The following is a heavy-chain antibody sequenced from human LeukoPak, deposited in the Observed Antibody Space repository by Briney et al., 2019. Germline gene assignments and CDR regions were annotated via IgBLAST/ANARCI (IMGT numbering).Heavy chain of an antibody. V-gene: IGHV1-2*02. CDR2: INPNSGGT. CDR3: SILTTDSSSWYKWFDP. D-gene: IGHD6-13*01. J-gene: IGHJ5*02. Sequence: ASVKVSCKASGYTFTGYYMHWVRQAPGQGLEWMGWINPNSGGTNYAQKFQGRVTMTRDTSISTAYMELSRLRSDDTAVYYCSILTTDSSSWYKWFDPWGQGTLVTVSS. CDR1: GYTFTGYY.